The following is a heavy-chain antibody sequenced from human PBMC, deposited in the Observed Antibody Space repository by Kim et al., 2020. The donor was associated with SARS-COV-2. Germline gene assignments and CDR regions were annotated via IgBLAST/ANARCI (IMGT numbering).Heavy chain of an antibody. CDR2: ISGSGGST. CDR1: GFTFSSYA. V-gene: IGHV3-23*01. D-gene: IGHD3-10*01. CDR3: AKEPAHGSGSYWAVDYFDY. Sequence: GGSLRLSCAASGFTFSSYAMSWVRQAPGKGLEWVSAISGSGGSTYYADSVKGRFTISRDNSKNTLYLQMNSLRAEDTAVYYCAKEPAHGSGSYWAVDYFDYWGQGTLVTVSS. J-gene: IGHJ4*02.